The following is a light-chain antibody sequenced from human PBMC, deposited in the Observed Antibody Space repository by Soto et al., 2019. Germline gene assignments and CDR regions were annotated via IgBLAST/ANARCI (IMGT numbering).Light chain of an antibody. J-gene: IGKJ2*01. CDR1: QRMGSNY. CDR2: GTS. Sequence: LVLTQSPGTLSLSPGERATLSCRASQRMGSNYLAWYQQKPGQAPRLLIYGTSSRATGIPDRFSGSGSGTDFTLTISRLEPEDCAVYYCQQYGTLPPRYTFGQGTKLEIK. CDR3: QQYGTLPPRYT. V-gene: IGKV3-20*01.